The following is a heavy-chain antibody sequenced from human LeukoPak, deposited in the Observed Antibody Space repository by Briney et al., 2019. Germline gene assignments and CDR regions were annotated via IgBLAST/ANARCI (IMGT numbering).Heavy chain of an antibody. CDR2: TNPSGGRT. CDR3: ARGSRFLDY. D-gene: IGHD3-3*01. J-gene: IGHJ4*02. CDR1: GYTFTSDY. Sequence: RASVKVSCKASGYTFTSDYIHWVRQAPGQGLEWLGITNPSGGRTTYGQNFQGRVTMTRDTSTSTVYMELSSLRSEDTAVYYCARGSRFLDYWGQGTLVTVSS. V-gene: IGHV1-46*01.